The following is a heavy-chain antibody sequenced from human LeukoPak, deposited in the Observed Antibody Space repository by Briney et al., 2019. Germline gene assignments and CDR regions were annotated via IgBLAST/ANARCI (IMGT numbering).Heavy chain of an antibody. V-gene: IGHV1-18*01. CDR3: ARDLDQYSGRFGGFGHDF. CDR1: GYTFTNYG. J-gene: IGHJ4*02. CDR2: ISAYNGNT. D-gene: IGHD1-26*01. Sequence: ASVKVSCKASGYTFTNYGINWVRQAPGQGLEWMGWISAYNGNTNYAQKLQGRVTMTTDTSTSTAYMELRSLRSDDTAVNYCARDLDQYSGRFGGFGHDFWGQGTLVTVSS.